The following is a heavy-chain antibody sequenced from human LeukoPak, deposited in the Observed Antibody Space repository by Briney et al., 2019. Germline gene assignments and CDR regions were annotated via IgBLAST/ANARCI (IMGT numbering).Heavy chain of an antibody. CDR1: GFCISAYA. V-gene: IGHV3-23*01. J-gene: IGHJ1*01. CDR3: ATVGVYWNFQD. D-gene: IGHD2-21*01. CDR2: ITGSGGGT. Sequence: GGSLRLSCAASGFCISAYAMNWVRQTPGKGPEWVSTITGSGGGTYYADSVKGRFTISRDLSKNTLYLEMNGLSAEDTAIYHCATVGVYWNFQDWGQGTLVTVSS.